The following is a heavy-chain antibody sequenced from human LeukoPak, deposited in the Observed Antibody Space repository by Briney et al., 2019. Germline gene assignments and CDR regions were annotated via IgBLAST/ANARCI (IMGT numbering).Heavy chain of an antibody. CDR3: AGVDAAMPDAFDI. CDR2: IRYDGSDK. J-gene: IGHJ3*02. D-gene: IGHD5-18*01. V-gene: IGHV3-30*02. Sequence: GGSLRLSCAASGFTFNTYGMHWVRQAPGKGLEWVAYIRYDGSDKYYADSVKGRFTISRDNSKNTLYLQMNSLRADDTAVYYCAGVDAAMPDAFDIWGQGTTVTVSS. CDR1: GFTFNTYG.